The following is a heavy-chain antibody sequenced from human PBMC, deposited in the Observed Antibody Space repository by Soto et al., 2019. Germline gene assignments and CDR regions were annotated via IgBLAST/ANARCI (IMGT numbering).Heavy chain of an antibody. D-gene: IGHD6-6*01. J-gene: IGHJ6*02. CDR1: GYTFTSYG. CDR3: ARERRIADRGYYYYGMDV. Sequence: QVQLVQSGAEVKKPGASVKVSCKASGYTFTSYGIIWVRQAPGQGLEWMGWISAYNGNTNYAQKLQGRVTMTTDTSTSTAYRELRSLRSDDTAVYYCARERRIADRGYYYYGMDVWGQGTTVTVSS. CDR2: ISAYNGNT. V-gene: IGHV1-18*04.